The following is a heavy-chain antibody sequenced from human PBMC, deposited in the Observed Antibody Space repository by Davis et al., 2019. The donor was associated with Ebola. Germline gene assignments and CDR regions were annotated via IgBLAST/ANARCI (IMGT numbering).Heavy chain of an antibody. D-gene: IGHD1-26*01. CDR3: AKDTSNIWFDI. Sequence: GGSLRLSCSASGFTFSNYAMHWVRQAPGKGLEYVSAMSSNGGRTYYADSVRGRFTISRDNSKNTLYLQMNGLRVEDTAIYYCAKDTSNIWFDIWGQGTNVTVSS. CDR1: GFTFSNYA. V-gene: IGHV3-64D*08. J-gene: IGHJ3*02. CDR2: MSSNGGRT.